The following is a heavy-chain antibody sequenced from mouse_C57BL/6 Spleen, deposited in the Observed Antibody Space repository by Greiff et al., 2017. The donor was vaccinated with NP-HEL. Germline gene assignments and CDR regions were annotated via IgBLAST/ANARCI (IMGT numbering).Heavy chain of an antibody. Sequence: VHLVESGPGLVAPSQSLSITCTVSGFSLTSYAISWVRQPPGKGLEWLGVIWTGGGTNYNSALKSRLSISKDNSKSQVFLKMNSLQTDDTARYYCARNRPTAQADAMDYWGQGTSVTVSS. CDR2: IWTGGGT. V-gene: IGHV2-9-1*01. CDR3: ARNRPTAQADAMDY. D-gene: IGHD3-2*02. J-gene: IGHJ4*01. CDR1: GFSLTSYA.